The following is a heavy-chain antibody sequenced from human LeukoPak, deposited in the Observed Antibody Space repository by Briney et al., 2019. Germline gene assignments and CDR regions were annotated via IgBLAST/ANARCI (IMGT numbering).Heavy chain of an antibody. V-gene: IGHV1-18*01. CDR2: ISAYNGNT. J-gene: IGHJ6*03. CDR3: ASTPYYYYYMDV. Sequence: AASVKVSCKASGYTFTSYGISWVRQAPGQGLEWMGWISAYNGNTNYAQKLQGRVTMTTDTSTSTAYMELRSLRSDDTAVYYCASTPYYYYYMDVWGKGTTVTVS. CDR1: GYTFTSYG.